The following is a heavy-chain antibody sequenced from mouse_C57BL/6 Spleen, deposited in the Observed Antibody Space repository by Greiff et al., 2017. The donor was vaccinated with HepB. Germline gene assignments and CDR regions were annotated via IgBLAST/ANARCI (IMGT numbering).Heavy chain of an antibody. CDR1: GFTFTDYY. CDR2: IRNKANGYTT. V-gene: IGHV7-3*01. CDR3: ARYIRYYCSSYGYAMDY. J-gene: IGHJ4*01. Sequence: DVQLVESGGGLVQPGGSLSLSCAASGFTFTDYYMSWVRQPPGKALEWLGFIRNKANGYTTEYSASVKGRFTISRDNSQSILYLQKNALRAEDSATYYCARYIRYYCSSYGYAMDYWGQGTSVTVSS. D-gene: IGHD1-1*01.